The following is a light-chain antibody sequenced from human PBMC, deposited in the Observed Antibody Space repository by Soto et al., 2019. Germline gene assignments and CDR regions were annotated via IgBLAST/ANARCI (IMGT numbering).Light chain of an antibody. J-gene: IGLJ1*01. Sequence: QSALTQPASVSGSPGQSITISCTGTASDVGAYDYVSWYQHHPGKPPKLLIFEVRDRPSGVSNRFSGSKSGNTASLTISGLHPEDEADYFCSSSTSSSTLVFGTVTKVTVL. CDR3: SSSTSSSTLV. CDR1: ASDVGAYDY. CDR2: EVR. V-gene: IGLV2-14*01.